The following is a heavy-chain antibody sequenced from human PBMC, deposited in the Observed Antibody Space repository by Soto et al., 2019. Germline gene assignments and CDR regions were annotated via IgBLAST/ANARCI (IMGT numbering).Heavy chain of an antibody. CDR3: ARGGIAAADWFDP. Sequence: ASLKVSCKASGYTFTGYYMHWVRQAPGQGLEWMGWINPNSGGTNYAQKFQGWVTMTRDTSISTAYMELSRLRSDDTAVYYCARGGIAAADWFDPWGQGTLVTVSS. V-gene: IGHV1-2*04. D-gene: IGHD6-13*01. J-gene: IGHJ5*02. CDR2: INPNSGGT. CDR1: GYTFTGYY.